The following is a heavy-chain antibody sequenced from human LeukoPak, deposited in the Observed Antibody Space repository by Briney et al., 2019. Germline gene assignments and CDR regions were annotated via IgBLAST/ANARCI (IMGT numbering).Heavy chain of an antibody. J-gene: IGHJ4*02. CDR1: GFTFSSYA. CDR3: AKAHDLYYYDSSGYYFLDY. Sequence: PGGSLRLSCAASGFTFSSYAMSWVRQAPGKGLEWVSAISGSGGSTYYADSVKGRFTISRDNSKNTLYLQMNSLRAEDTAVYYCAKAHDLYYYDSSGYYFLDYWGQGTLVTVSS. CDR2: ISGSGGST. V-gene: IGHV3-23*01. D-gene: IGHD3-22*01.